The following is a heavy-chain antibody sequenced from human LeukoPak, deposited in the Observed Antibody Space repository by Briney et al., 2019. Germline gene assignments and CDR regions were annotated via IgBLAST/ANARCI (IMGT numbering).Heavy chain of an antibody. CDR3: ARVSMITFGGVIDKGGYYFDY. CDR1: GGTFSSYA. Sequence: SVKVSCKASGGTFSSYAISWVRQAPGQGLEWMGRIIPIFGTANYAQKFQGRVTITADKSTSTAYMELSSLRSEDTAVYYCARVSMITFGGVIDKGGYYFDYWGQGTLVTVSS. J-gene: IGHJ4*02. D-gene: IGHD3-16*02. CDR2: IIPIFGTA. V-gene: IGHV1-69*06.